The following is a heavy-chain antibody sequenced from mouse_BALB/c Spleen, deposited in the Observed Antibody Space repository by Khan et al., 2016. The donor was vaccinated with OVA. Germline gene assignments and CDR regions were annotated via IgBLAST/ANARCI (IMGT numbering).Heavy chain of an antibody. CDR1: GYSITSEYT. V-gene: IGHV3-2*02. CDR2: ISYSGNT. J-gene: IGHJ3*01. CDR3: ARKDYYDYDPFPY. Sequence: EVQLQESGPGLVKPSQSLSLTCTVTGYSITSEYTWNWIRQFPGNKLEWMGFISYSGNTRYNPSLKSRISITRDTSKNQFFLQLNSVTSVDTATYYCARKDYYDYDPFPYWGQGTLVTVSA. D-gene: IGHD2-4*01.